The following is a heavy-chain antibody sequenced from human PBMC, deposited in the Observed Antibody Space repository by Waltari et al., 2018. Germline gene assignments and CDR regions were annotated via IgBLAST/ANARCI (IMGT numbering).Heavy chain of an antibody. CDR3: AREMMIESFPYEMDD. J-gene: IGHJ6*02. V-gene: IGHV3-23*01. Sequence: VQLLESGGGLVQPGGSLRLSCAAPDVTLRRFAMSWVRQAPGEGLEWFSGINGACDRTYYADSVRGRFFVSRDNSKNTVYLQMNSVRAEDTAVYYCAREMMIESFPYEMDDWGQGTTV. CDR2: INGACDRT. D-gene: IGHD2-21*01. CDR1: DVTLRRFA.